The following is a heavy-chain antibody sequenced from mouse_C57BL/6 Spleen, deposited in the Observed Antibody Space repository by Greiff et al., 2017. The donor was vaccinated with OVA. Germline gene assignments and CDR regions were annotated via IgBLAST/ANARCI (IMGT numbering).Heavy chain of an antibody. D-gene: IGHD1-1*02. CDR1: GYTFTSYW. CDR2: IYPSDSET. J-gene: IGHJ4*01. Sequence: QVQLQQSGAELVRPGSSVKLSCKASGYTFTSYWMDWVKQRPGQGLEWIGNIYPSDSETHYNQKFKDKATLTVDKSSSTAYMQLSSLTSEDSAVYYCARYGALSSSMDYWGQGTSVTVSS. CDR3: ARYGALSSSMDY. V-gene: IGHV1-61*01.